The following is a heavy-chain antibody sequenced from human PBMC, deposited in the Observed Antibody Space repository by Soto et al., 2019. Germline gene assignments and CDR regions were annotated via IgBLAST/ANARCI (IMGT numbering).Heavy chain of an antibody. Sequence: SETLSLTCTVSVGSITSSSFYWVWIRQPPGKGLEWIGHIFHTGATYYNPTLKSRLRMSVDTSKNQFSLNLSSVTATDTAVYYCARRRIVPTTNFDYWAREPWSPSPQ. J-gene: IGHJ4*02. CDR3: ARRRIVPTTNFDY. V-gene: IGHV4-39*01. D-gene: IGHD1-26*01. CDR2: IFHTGAT. CDR1: VGSITSSSFY.